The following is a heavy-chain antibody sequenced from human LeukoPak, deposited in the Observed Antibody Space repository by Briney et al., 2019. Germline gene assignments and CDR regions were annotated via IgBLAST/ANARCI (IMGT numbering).Heavy chain of an antibody. Sequence: PSETLSLTCTVSGGSISSSSYYWGWIRQPPGKGLEWIGSIYYSGSTCYNPSLKSRVTISVDTSKNQFSLKLSSVTAADTAVYYCARERGYYLNWFDPWGQGTLVTVSP. D-gene: IGHD3-22*01. J-gene: IGHJ5*02. CDR3: ARERGYYLNWFDP. CDR2: IYYSGST. V-gene: IGHV4-39*07. CDR1: GGSISSSSYY.